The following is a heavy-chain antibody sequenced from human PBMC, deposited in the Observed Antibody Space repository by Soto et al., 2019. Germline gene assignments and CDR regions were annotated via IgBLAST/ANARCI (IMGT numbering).Heavy chain of an antibody. J-gene: IGHJ6*02. V-gene: IGHV4-39*07. Sequence: SETLSLTCTVSGGSISSSSYYWGWIRQPPGKGLEWIGSIYYSGSTYYNPSLKSRVTISVDTSKNQFSLKLSSVTAADTAVYYCARAAYDFWSGAEGHYGMDVWGQGTTVTVSS. CDR2: IYYSGST. D-gene: IGHD3-3*01. CDR3: ARAAYDFWSGAEGHYGMDV. CDR1: GGSISSSSYY.